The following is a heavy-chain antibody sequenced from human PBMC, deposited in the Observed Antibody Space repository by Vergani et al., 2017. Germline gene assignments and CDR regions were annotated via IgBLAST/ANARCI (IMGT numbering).Heavy chain of an antibody. Sequence: QVQVVQSGAEVKKSGSSFKFSCKTSCYTFSNYYMHFFRQAPGQGLEWMGIINPSGGHTNYAQKFQGRVTMTRDTSTSTVYMELSSLRSEDTAIYYCARGDYGILTGYRYWGQGTLVTVSA. D-gene: IGHD3-9*01. J-gene: IGHJ4*02. CDR3: ARGDYGILTGYRY. CDR2: INPSGGHT. V-gene: IGHV1-46*03. CDR1: CYTFSNYY.